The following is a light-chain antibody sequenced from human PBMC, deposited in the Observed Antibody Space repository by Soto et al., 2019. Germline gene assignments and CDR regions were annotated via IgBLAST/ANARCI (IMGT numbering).Light chain of an antibody. CDR3: QQRSNWPLT. Sequence: EIVLTQSPATLSLSPGERATLSCRASQSVSSYLACYQQKPGQAPRLLIYDASNRATGIPARFSGSGSGTDFTLTISSLEPEDFAVYYSQQRSNWPLTFGPGTKVDIK. V-gene: IGKV3-11*01. CDR2: DAS. J-gene: IGKJ3*01. CDR1: QSVSSY.